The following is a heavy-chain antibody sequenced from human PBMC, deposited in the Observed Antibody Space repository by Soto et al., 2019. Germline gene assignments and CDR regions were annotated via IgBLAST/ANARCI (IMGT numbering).Heavy chain of an antibody. V-gene: IGHV3-48*02. CDR2: ISGSSRTT. CDR3: ARSYNDYGCFDD. J-gene: IGHJ4*02. CDR1: GFAFSSYS. Sequence: ESVGGLVQPGGSLKLSCAASGFAFSSYSMNWVRQAPGKGLEWVSYISGSSRTTSYADSVKGRFTISRDTAKKSLFLQMNSLTDEDTAVYYCARSYNDYGCFDDWGQGALVTVSP. D-gene: IGHD4-17*01.